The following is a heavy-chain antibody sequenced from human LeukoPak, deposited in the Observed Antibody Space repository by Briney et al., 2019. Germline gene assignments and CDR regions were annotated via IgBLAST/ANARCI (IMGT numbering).Heavy chain of an antibody. CDR3: ARGRPVGGIGFDY. D-gene: IGHD6-19*01. Sequence: SQTLSLTCAISGDSVSSNSATWSWIRQSPSRGLEWLGRTYHRSKWFNEYTVSMKSRITINPDTSKNQLSLQLNSVTPDDTAVYYCARGRPVGGIGFDYWGQGTLVTVSS. CDR1: GDSVSSNSAT. CDR2: TYHRSKWFN. V-gene: IGHV6-1*01. J-gene: IGHJ4*02.